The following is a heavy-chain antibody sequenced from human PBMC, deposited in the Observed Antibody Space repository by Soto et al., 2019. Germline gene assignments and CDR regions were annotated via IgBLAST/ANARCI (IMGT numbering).Heavy chain of an antibody. J-gene: IGHJ4*02. Sequence: EVQLVESGGGLVKPGGSLRLSCAASGFTFSSYSMNWVRQAPGKGLEWVSSISSSGGSTYYADSVKGRFTISRDNSKNTLYLQMNSLRAEDTAVYYCAKAPRPSSIAARTYFDYWGQGTLVTVSS. CDR3: AKAPRPSSIAARTYFDY. V-gene: IGHV3-23*04. CDR2: ISSSGGST. CDR1: GFTFSSYS. D-gene: IGHD6-6*01.